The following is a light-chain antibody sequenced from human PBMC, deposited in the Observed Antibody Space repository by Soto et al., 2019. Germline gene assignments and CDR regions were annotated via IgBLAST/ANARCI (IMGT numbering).Light chain of an antibody. CDR1: TGAVTSNHH. Sequence: QAVVTQEPSLTVSPGGTVTLTCGSSTGAVTSNHHPYWFQQKAGQAPRTLIYDTSNKHSWTPARFSGSLLGDKAALTLSGXXXXXXAQYYCLLSYNAARVFGGGTKLTV. CDR3: LLSYNAARV. J-gene: IGLJ2*01. V-gene: IGLV7-46*01. CDR2: DTS.